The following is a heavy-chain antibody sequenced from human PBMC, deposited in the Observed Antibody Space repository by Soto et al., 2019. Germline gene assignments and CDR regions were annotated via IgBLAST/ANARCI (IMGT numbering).Heavy chain of an antibody. CDR2: IYWDDDK. CDR3: SLRPSYCSGGSCYPGFDY. CDR1: GFSLSTSGVG. J-gene: IGHJ4*02. V-gene: IGHV2-5*02. Sequence: QITLKESGPTLVKPTQTLTLTCTFSGFSLSTSGVGVGWIRQPPGKALEWLALIYWDDDKRYSPSLKSRLTITKDTSKNQVVLTMTNMDPVDTATYYRSLRPSYCSGGSCYPGFDYWGQGTLVTVSS. D-gene: IGHD2-15*01.